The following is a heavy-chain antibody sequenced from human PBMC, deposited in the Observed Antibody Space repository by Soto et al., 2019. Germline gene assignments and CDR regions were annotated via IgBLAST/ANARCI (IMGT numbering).Heavy chain of an antibody. CDR1: GYIFTSYW. V-gene: IGHV5-10-1*01. Sequence: GESLKISGNGSGYIFTSYWISWVRQMPGKGLEWMGRIDPSDSYTNYSPSFQGHVTISADKSISTAYLQWSSLKASDTAMYYCARHGVTTLYYYGMDVWGQGTTVTVSS. CDR2: IDPSDSYT. D-gene: IGHD4-17*01. J-gene: IGHJ6*02. CDR3: ARHGVTTLYYYGMDV.